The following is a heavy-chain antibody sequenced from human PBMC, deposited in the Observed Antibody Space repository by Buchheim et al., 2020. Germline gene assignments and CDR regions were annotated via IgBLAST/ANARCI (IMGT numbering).Heavy chain of an antibody. CDR3: ATYKYSSSSDYYYGMDV. D-gene: IGHD6-6*01. CDR1: GFTFSSYA. J-gene: IGHJ6*02. CDR2: ISGDGANT. V-gene: IGHV3-23*01. Sequence: EVQVLESGGGLVQPGGSLRLSCAASGFTFSSYAMSWVRQTPGKGLEWVSGISGDGANTYYADSVKGRFTTSRDNSKNTVYLQMHSLRAEDTALYYCATYKYSSSSDYYYGMDVWGQGT.